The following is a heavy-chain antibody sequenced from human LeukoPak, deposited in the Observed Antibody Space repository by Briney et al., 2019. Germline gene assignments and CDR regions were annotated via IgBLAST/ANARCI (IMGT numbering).Heavy chain of an antibody. D-gene: IGHD3-22*01. CDR2: IYYTGST. CDR1: GGSITGHY. V-gene: IGHV4-59*11. Sequence: SETLSLTCTVSGGSITGHYWSWIRQPPGKGLEWIGYIYYTGSTKYNPSLESRVTISVDTSKNQFSLNLNSVTAADTAVYYCARVPYYYDGSGYLDYWGQGTLVTVSS. J-gene: IGHJ4*02. CDR3: ARVPYYYDGSGYLDY.